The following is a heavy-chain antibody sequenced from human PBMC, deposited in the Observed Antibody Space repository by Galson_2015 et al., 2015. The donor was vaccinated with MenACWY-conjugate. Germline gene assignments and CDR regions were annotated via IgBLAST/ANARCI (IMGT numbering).Heavy chain of an antibody. CDR1: GASITSNY. D-gene: IGHD4-23*01. J-gene: IGHJ5*02. CDR2: IRENGDL. CDR3: ASGGPYPRRFLNWFDP. V-gene: IGHV4-59*01. Sequence: SETLSLTCTVFGASITSNYWSWFRQPPGKGLEWIAYIRENGDLKDNPPFKSRVTMSADKSKNQFSLKLSSVTAADTAVYYCASGGPYPRRFLNWFDPWGQGTLVTVSS.